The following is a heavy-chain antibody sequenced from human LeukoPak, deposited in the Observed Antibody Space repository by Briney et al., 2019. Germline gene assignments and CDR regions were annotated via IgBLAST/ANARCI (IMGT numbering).Heavy chain of an antibody. J-gene: IGHJ4*02. Sequence: GGSLRLSCAASGFTFSSYEMNWVRQAPGKGLEWVSYISSSGSTIYYADSVKGRFTISRDNTKNSLYLQMNSLRAEDTAVYYCGSMAAAGTFDYWGQGTLVTVSS. CDR2: ISSSGSTI. CDR1: GFTFSSYE. D-gene: IGHD6-13*01. V-gene: IGHV3-48*03. CDR3: GSMAAAGTFDY.